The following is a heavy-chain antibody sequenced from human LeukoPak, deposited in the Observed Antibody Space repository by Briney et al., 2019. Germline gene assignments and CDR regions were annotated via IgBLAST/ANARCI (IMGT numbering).Heavy chain of an antibody. CDR2: ISGSGGST. D-gene: IGHD3-9*01. J-gene: IGHJ3*02. Sequence: GGSLRLSCAASGFTFSSYAMSWVRQAPGKGLEWVSAISGSGGSTYYADSVKGRFTISRDNSKNTLYLQMNSLRAEDTAVYYCAKGVLRYFDWLLAPHAFDIWGQGKMVTVSS. CDR3: AKGVLRYFDWLLAPHAFDI. V-gene: IGHV3-23*01. CDR1: GFTFSSYA.